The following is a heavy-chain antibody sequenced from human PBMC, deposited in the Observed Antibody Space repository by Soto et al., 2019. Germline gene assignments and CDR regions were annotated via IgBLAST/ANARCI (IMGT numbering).Heavy chain of an antibody. V-gene: IGHV3-23*01. CDR2: ISGSGGST. CDR3: AKRIAAAGNYYYYMDV. CDR1: GFTFSSYA. D-gene: IGHD6-13*01. J-gene: IGHJ6*03. Sequence: EVQLLESGGGLVQPGGSLRLSCAASGFTFSSYAMSWVRQAPGKGLAWVSAISGSGGSTYYADSVKGRFTISRDNSKNTLYLQMNSLRAEDTAVYYCAKRIAAAGNYYYYMDVWGKGTTVTVSS.